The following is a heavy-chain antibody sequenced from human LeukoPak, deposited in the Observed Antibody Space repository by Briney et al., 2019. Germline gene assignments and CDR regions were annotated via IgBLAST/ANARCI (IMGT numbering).Heavy chain of an antibody. Sequence: GGSLRLSCAVSGFTVSSIYMSWVRQAPGKGLEWVSLIYSGGSTYYADSVKGRFTISRDNSKNTLYLQMNSLRVEDTAVYYCARVGYTGTWYSSPPFDYWGQGTLVTVSS. CDR3: ARVGYTGTWYSSPPFDY. CDR2: IYSGGST. D-gene: IGHD6-13*01. V-gene: IGHV3-66*01. J-gene: IGHJ4*02. CDR1: GFTVSSIY.